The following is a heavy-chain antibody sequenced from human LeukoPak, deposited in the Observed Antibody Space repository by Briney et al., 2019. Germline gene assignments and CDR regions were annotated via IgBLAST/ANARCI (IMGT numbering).Heavy chain of an antibody. CDR1: GGSISSYY. J-gene: IGHJ5*02. CDR2: IYTSGST. D-gene: IGHD1-14*01. V-gene: IGHV4-4*07. CDR3: ARHREPYNWFDP. Sequence: PSETLSLTCTVSGGSISSYYWSWIRQPAGKGLEWIGRIYTSGSTNYNPSLKSRVTISVDKSKNQFSLKLSSVTAADTAVYYCARHREPYNWFDPWGQGTLVTVSS.